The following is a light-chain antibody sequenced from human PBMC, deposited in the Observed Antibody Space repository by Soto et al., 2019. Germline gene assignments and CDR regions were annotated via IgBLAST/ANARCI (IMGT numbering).Light chain of an antibody. CDR3: QQYNSYSWT. J-gene: IGKJ1*01. CDR1: RAISNY. CDR2: DAS. Sequence: DIQMTQSPSSLSASVGDRVTITCRASRAISNYLNWFQQKPGKAPKLLIYDASNLESGVPSRFSGSGSGTEFTLTISSLQPDDFATYYCQQYNSYSWTFGQGTKVDIK. V-gene: IGKV1-5*01.